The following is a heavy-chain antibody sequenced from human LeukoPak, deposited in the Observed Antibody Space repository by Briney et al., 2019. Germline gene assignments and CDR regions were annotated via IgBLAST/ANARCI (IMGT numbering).Heavy chain of an antibody. D-gene: IGHD2-2*02. CDR3: AREIVVVPAAIGDHDY. V-gene: IGHV1-2*02. Sequence: GASVKVSCKASGYTFTGYYMHWARQAPGQGLEWMGWINPNSGGTNYAQKFQGRVTMTRDTSISTAYMELSRLRSDDTAVYYCAREIVVVPAAIGDHDYWGQGTLVTVSS. CDR2: INPNSGGT. J-gene: IGHJ4*02. CDR1: GYTFTGYY.